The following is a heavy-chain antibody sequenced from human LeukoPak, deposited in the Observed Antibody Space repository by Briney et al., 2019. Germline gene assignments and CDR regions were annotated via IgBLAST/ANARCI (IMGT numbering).Heavy chain of an antibody. D-gene: IGHD3-10*01. Sequence: SETLSLTCTVSGGSISSGGYYWTWIRQPPGKGLEWIGEINHSGSSNYNPSLKSRVTISVDTSKNQFSLKLRSVTAADTAVYYCARMRVRGVFLYYFDYWGQGTLVTVSS. V-gene: IGHV4-39*07. CDR1: GGSISSGGYY. CDR3: ARMRVRGVFLYYFDY. J-gene: IGHJ4*02. CDR2: INHSGSS.